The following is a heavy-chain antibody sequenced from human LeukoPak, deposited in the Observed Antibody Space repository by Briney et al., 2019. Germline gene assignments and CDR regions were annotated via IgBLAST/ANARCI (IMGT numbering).Heavy chain of an antibody. CDR3: ARDSPLHIRNTMVRGVINY. D-gene: IGHD3-10*01. CDR2: INPNSGDR. CDR1: GYTFTGYY. J-gene: IGHJ4*02. Sequence: ASVKVSCKASGYTFTGYYMHWVRQAPGQGLEWMGWINPNSGDRNYAQKFQGRVTMTRDTSISTAYMELRSLRSDDTAVYYCARDSPLHIRNTMVRGVINYWGQGTLVTVSS. V-gene: IGHV1-2*02.